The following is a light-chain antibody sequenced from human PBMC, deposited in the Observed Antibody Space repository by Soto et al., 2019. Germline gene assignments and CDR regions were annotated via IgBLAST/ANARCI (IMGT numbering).Light chain of an antibody. CDR2: GAS. J-gene: IGKJ1*01. V-gene: IGKV3-20*01. CDR3: QQYGSSGK. Sequence: DIVLAQSPVGLSPSSGAIATVSCRASQSVSNNYLAWYQQKPGQAPRLLIYGASNRATGIPDRFSGSGSGTDFTLTISRLEPEDFAVYYCQQYGSSGKFGQGTKVDIK. CDR1: QSVSNNY.